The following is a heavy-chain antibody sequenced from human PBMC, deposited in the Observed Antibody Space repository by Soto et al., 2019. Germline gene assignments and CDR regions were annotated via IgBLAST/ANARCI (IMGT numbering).Heavy chain of an antibody. CDR1: GFTFSSYA. D-gene: IGHD4-17*01. J-gene: IGHJ3*02. Sequence: GGSLRLSCAASGFTFSSYAMSWVRQAPGKGLEWVSAISGSGGSTYYADSVKGRFTISRDNSKNTLYLQMNSLRAEDTAVYYCARDSTDDYGDYGAFDIWGQGTMVTVSS. CDR3: ARDSTDDYGDYGAFDI. V-gene: IGHV3-23*01. CDR2: ISGSGGST.